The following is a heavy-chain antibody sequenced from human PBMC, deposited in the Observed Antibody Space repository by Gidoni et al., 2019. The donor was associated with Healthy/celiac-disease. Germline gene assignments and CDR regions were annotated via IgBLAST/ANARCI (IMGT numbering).Heavy chain of an antibody. Sequence: QVQLQESGPGLVKPSQTLSLTCTVSGCSISSGSYYWSWIRQPAGKGLEWIGRIYTSGSTNYNPSLKSRVTISVDTSKNQFSLKLSSVTAADTAVYYCARDIPEITMIRDYYGMDVWGQGTTVTVSS. CDR1: GCSISSGSYY. CDR3: ARDIPEITMIRDYYGMDV. CDR2: IYTSGST. D-gene: IGHD3-22*01. J-gene: IGHJ6*02. V-gene: IGHV4-61*02.